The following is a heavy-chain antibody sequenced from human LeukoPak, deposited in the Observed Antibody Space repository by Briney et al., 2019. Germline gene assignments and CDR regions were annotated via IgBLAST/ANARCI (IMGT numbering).Heavy chain of an antibody. Sequence: ASVKVSCKASGGTFSSYAISWVRQAPGQGLEWMGWINPNSDGTKYTEKFQGRVTMTRDTSISTAYMELRSLRSDDTAVYYCARDQTYSSSWYGDYYYYMDVWGDGTTVIVS. D-gene: IGHD6-13*01. V-gene: IGHV1-2*02. J-gene: IGHJ6*03. CDR3: ARDQTYSSSWYGDYYYYMDV. CDR2: INPNSDGT. CDR1: GGTFSSYA.